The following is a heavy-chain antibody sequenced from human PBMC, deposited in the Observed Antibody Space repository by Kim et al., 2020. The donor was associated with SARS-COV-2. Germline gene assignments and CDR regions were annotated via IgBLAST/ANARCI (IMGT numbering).Heavy chain of an antibody. V-gene: IGHV3-23*01. Sequence: YADSMKCRFTISRDNSENALYLQMNSLRAEDTAVYYCAKRDYFDSGNFDYWGQGTLVTVSS. CDR3: AKRDYFDSGNFDY. D-gene: IGHD3-10*01. J-gene: IGHJ4*02.